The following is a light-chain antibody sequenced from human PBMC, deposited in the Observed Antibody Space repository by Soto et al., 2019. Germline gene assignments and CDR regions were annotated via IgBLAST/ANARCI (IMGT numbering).Light chain of an antibody. CDR1: QDSRKY. CDR3: KYSDTLPPFT. Sequence: DIQMTQSPSSLSASVGDRVTITCQASQDSRKYLNWYQQKPGRAPKLLIYGASNLETVVPSRFSGSGHGTDFIVTLSTLLPEDTVKYYCKYSDTLPPFTFGSGDKVAI. J-gene: IGKJ3*01. CDR2: GAS. V-gene: IGKV1-33*01.